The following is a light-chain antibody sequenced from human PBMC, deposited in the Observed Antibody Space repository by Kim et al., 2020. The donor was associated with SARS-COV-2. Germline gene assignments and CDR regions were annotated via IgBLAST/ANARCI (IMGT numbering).Light chain of an antibody. V-gene: IGLV1-51*01. CDR3: GTWDSNLSLYV. J-gene: IGLJ1*01. Sequence: QSVLTQPPSVSAAPGQKVTISCSGSSANIENNYVSWYQQLPGTAPKLLIFDNDERPSGIPDRFSGSKSGTSATLGITGLQTGDEADYYCGTWDSNLSLYVFGTGTKVTVL. CDR1: SANIENNY. CDR2: DND.